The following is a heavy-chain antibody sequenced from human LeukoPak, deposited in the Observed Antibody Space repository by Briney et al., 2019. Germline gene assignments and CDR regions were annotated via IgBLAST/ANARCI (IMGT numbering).Heavy chain of an antibody. V-gene: IGHV4-59*01. CDR3: ARVRMSSGYEYYFDY. J-gene: IGHJ4*02. CDR1: GGSISNNY. D-gene: IGHD5-12*01. CDR2: IFYSGSA. Sequence: PSETLSLTCTVSGGSISNNYWSWIRQPPGKGLECIGYIFYSGSASYNPSLKSRVTISVDTSKNQFSLRLSPVTAADTAVYYCARVRMSSGYEYYFDYWGQGTLVTVSS.